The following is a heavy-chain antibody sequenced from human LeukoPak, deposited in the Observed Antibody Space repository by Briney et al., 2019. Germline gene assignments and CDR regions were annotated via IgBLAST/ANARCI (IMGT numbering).Heavy chain of an antibody. J-gene: IGHJ6*04. V-gene: IGHV3-21*01. CDR1: GFTFSSYA. CDR2: ISSSSIYI. D-gene: IGHD3-10*02. CDR3: AELGITMIGGV. Sequence: GGSLRLSCAASGFTFSSYAMSWVRQAPGKGLEWVSSISSSSIYIYYVDSVKGRFTISRDNAKNSLYLEMNSLRAEDTAVYYCAELGITMIGGVWGKGTTVTISS.